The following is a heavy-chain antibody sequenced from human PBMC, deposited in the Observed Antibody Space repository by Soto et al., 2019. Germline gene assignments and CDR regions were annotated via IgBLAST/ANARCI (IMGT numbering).Heavy chain of an antibody. V-gene: IGHV1-69*06. Sequence: GASVKVSCKASGDTFNNNANTWMRQIPGRGLEWLGEIVPILGTTNYPQEFRGRVTITADTSTSTAYMELSRLTSEDTAIYYCAREVVTVTTLGWFDSWGQGTLVTVSS. J-gene: IGHJ5*01. CDR1: GDTFNNNA. CDR3: AREVVTVTTLGWFDS. D-gene: IGHD2-21*02. CDR2: IVPILGTT.